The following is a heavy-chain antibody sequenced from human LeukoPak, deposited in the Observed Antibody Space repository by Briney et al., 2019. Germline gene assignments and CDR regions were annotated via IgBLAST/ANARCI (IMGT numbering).Heavy chain of an antibody. Sequence: GGSLRLSCAASGFTFSNAWMSWVRQAPGKGLEWIGRIKRKTDGGTIEYTAPVKGRFTISRDDSENTLYLQMNSLKAEDTAVYYCTTYDNSAYYSDYWGQGTLVTVSS. CDR1: GFTFSNAW. CDR2: IKRKTDGGTI. V-gene: IGHV3-15*01. J-gene: IGHJ4*02. CDR3: TTYDNSAYYSDY. D-gene: IGHD3-22*01.